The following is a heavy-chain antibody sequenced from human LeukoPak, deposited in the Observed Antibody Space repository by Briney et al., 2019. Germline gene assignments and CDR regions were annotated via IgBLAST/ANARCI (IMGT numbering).Heavy chain of an antibody. CDR3: ARGKIGYYYGDYDGY. D-gene: IGHD4-17*01. CDR2: ISSSSSTI. J-gene: IGHJ4*02. CDR1: GFTFSDYS. Sequence: GGSLRLSCAASGFTFSDYSMNWVRQAPGKGLEWVSYISSSSSTIYYADSVKGRFTISRDNGKNSLYLQMNSLRDEDTAVYYCARGKIGYYYGDYDGYWGQGTLVTVSS. V-gene: IGHV3-48*02.